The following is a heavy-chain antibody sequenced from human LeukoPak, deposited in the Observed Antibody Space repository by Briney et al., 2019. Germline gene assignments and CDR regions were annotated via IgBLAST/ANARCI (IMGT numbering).Heavy chain of an antibody. CDR3: ARAVQIYKKDY. V-gene: IGHV3-23*01. D-gene: IGHD1-1*01. CDR2: ISGSGGST. Sequence: GGSLRLSCAPSVFTFSRYAMSWVRQAPGEGLEWGSAISGSGGSTYSADSVKGRFTSSRDNFTNTLYLQMNSLRAQDKAVYYCARAVQIYKKDYWGQGTLVTVSS. J-gene: IGHJ4*02. CDR1: VFTFSRYA.